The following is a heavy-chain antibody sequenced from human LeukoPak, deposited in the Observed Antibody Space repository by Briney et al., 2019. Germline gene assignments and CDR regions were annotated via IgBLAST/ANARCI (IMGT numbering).Heavy chain of an antibody. V-gene: IGHV1-3*01. J-gene: IGHJ5*02. Sequence: GASVKVSCKASGYTFTEYALHWVRQAPGQRLEWMGWINAGNGNTKYSQKFQGRVTITRDTSASTAYMELSSLRSEDTAVYYCARARLAITMVRGVHVTSSRSWFDPWGQGTLVTVSS. D-gene: IGHD3-10*01. CDR2: INAGNGNT. CDR1: GYTFTEYA. CDR3: ARARLAITMVRGVHVTSSRSWFDP.